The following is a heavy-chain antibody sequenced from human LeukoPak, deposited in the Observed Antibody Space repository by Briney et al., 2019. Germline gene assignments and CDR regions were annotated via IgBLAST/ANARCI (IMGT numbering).Heavy chain of an antibody. CDR3: AKDLQVVPASLDY. D-gene: IGHD3-16*02. CDR2: IHGSGGAT. Sequence: GGSLRLSCAASGFTFTSYAMNWVRQAPGKGLEWVSGIHGSGGATYYADSVKGRFTISRDDSKNTLYLQMNSLRAEDTAVYYWAKDLQVVPASLDYWGQGTRVTVSS. V-gene: IGHV3-23*01. J-gene: IGHJ4*02. CDR1: GFTFTSYA.